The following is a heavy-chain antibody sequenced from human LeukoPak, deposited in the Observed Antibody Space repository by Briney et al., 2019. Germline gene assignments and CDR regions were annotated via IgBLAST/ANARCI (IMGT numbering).Heavy chain of an antibody. J-gene: IGHJ3*02. D-gene: IGHD2-2*01. V-gene: IGHV3-11*01. CDR1: GFTFSDYY. CDR2: ISSSGSTI. Sequence: GGSLRLSCAASGFTFSDYYMSWIRQAPGKGLEWVSYISSSGSTIYYADYVKGRFTISRDNAKNSLYLQMNSLRAEDTDVYYCARVDLGYCSSTSCGEAFDIWGQGTMVTVSS. CDR3: ARVDLGYCSSTSCGEAFDI.